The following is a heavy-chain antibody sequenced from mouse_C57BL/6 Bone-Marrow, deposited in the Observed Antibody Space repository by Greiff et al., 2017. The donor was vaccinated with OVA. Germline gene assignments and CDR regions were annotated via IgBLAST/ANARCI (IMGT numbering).Heavy chain of an antibody. CDR1: GYTFTSYW. J-gene: IGHJ3*01. CDR2: IDPNSGGT. V-gene: IGHV1-62-3*01. Sequence: VQLQQPGAELVKPGASVKLSCKASGYTFTSYWMHWVKQRPGRGLEWIGRIDPNSGGTKYNEKFKSKATLTADTSSNTAYLQLSSLTSEDTAVYYCTTYYYGSSPAWFAYWGQGTLVTVSA. CDR3: TTYYYGSSPAWFAY. D-gene: IGHD1-1*01.